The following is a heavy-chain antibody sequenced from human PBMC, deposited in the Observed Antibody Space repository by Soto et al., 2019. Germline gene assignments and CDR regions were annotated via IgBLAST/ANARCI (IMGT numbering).Heavy chain of an antibody. CDR2: IKQDGREK. CDR3: ARAPWFAAFHSSHWFDS. V-gene: IGHV3-7*01. J-gene: IGHJ5*01. D-gene: IGHD3-10*01. CDR1: GFNFSTNW. Sequence: EVQLVESGGGLVQPGGSLRLSCAASGFNFSTNWMSWVRQAPGKGLEWVANIKQDGREKYYVDTVKGRFTISRDNAENSLHLQMNSLKGDDPGNYYYARAPWFAAFHSSHWFDSGGQGTRVTVSS.